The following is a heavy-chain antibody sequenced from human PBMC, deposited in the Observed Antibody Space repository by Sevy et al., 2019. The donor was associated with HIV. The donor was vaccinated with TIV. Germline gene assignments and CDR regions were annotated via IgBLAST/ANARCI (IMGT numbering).Heavy chain of an antibody. J-gene: IGHJ6*02. D-gene: IGHD3-3*01. CDR3: ARDDQDSWSGYYKVQYQYIMDV. CDR2: IYSSGTA. Sequence: SETLSLTCTVSGGSINNYWWGWIRQPAGKGLEWIGRIYSSGTADYNPSLKSRVTMSVATARNQFSLKMSSVTAADTAVYFCARDDQDSWSGYYKVQYQYIMDVWGQGTTVTVSS. V-gene: IGHV4-4*07. CDR1: GGSINNYW.